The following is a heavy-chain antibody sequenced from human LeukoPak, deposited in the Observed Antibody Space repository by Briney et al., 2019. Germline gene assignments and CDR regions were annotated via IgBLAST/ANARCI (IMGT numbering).Heavy chain of an antibody. Sequence: GSLRLSCAASGFTFSSYGMHWVRQPPGKGLEWIGSIYYSGSTYYNPSLKSRVTISVDTSKNQFSLKLSSVTAADTAVYYCARVGGITMIVVLIGDAFDIWGQGTMVTVSS. D-gene: IGHD3-22*01. J-gene: IGHJ3*02. V-gene: IGHV4-39*07. CDR1: GFTFSSYG. CDR3: ARVGGITMIVVLIGDAFDI. CDR2: IYYSGST.